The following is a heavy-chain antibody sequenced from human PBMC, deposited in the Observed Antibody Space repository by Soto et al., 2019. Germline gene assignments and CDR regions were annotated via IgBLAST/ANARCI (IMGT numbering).Heavy chain of an antibody. CDR3: ARHLYCTNGVCYSHAFDI. V-gene: IGHV4-39*01. D-gene: IGHD2-8*01. J-gene: IGHJ3*02. CDR2: IYYSGST. Sequence: PSETLSLTCTVSGGSISSSSYYWGWIRQPPGKGLEWIGSIYYSGSTYYNPSLKSRVTISVDTSKNQFSLKLSSVTAADTAVYCCARHLYCTNGVCYSHAFDIWGQGTMVTVSS. CDR1: GGSISSSSYY.